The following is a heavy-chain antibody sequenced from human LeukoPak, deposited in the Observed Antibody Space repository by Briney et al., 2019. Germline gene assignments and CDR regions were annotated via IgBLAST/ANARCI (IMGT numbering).Heavy chain of an antibody. CDR3: ARDLVVVAATQATSWYFDL. D-gene: IGHD2-15*01. V-gene: IGHV4-38-2*02. Sequence: SETLSLTCTVSGYSISSGYYWGWIRQPPGKGLEWIGSIYHSGSTYYNPSLKSRVTISVDTSKNQFSLKLCSVTAADTAVYYCARDLVVVAATQATSWYFDLWGRGTLVTVSS. J-gene: IGHJ2*01. CDR1: GYSISSGYY. CDR2: IYHSGST.